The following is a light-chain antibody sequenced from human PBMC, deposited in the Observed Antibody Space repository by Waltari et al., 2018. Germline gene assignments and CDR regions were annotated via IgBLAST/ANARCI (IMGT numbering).Light chain of an antibody. V-gene: IGKV1-39*01. CDR2: AAA. CDR3: QQSYSTLWT. Sequence: DIQLTQSPSSLSASVGDRLTITCRASQSISTYLNWYQHKPGKAPKLLIYAAASLQSGVPSRFSGSGSGTEFTLTISSLQPEDFATYYCQQSYSTLWTFGQGTKVDIK. CDR1: QSISTY. J-gene: IGKJ1*01.